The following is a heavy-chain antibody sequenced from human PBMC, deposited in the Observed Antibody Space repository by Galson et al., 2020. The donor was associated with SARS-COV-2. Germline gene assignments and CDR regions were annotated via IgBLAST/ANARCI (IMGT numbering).Heavy chain of an antibody. CDR3: ARRVCGAGACYLDY. CDR2: IYYSGST. D-gene: IGHD2-21*02. CDR1: GGSISSGDYS. Sequence: SETLSLTCAVSGGSISSGDYSWSWIRQPQGKGLDWIGYIYYSGSTYYIPSLKSRLTISLPTSENQFSLKLSSVTAADTAVYFCARRVCGAGACYLDYWGQGTLVTVSS. V-gene: IGHV4-30-4*07. J-gene: IGHJ4*02.